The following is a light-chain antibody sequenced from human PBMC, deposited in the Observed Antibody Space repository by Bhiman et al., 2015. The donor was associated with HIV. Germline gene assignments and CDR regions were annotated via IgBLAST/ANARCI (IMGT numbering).Light chain of an antibody. V-gene: IGLV1-51*01. CDR1: TSNIGSNY. J-gene: IGLJ2*01. Sequence: QSVLTQPPSVSAAPGQKVTISCSGSTSNIGSNYVSWYQHLPGTAPKLLIYDSYKRPSGIPDRFSGSKSGTSATLGITGLQTGDEADYYCGTWDSSLSAGVFGGGTKVTVL. CDR2: DSY. CDR3: GTWDSSLSAGV.